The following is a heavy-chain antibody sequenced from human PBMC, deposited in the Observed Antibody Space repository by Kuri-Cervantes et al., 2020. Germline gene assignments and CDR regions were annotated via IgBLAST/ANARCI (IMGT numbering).Heavy chain of an antibody. V-gene: IGHV4-4*07. D-gene: IGHD3-22*01. CDR3: ARRYDTGSFRLFDI. CDR1: GGSISSYY. J-gene: IGHJ3*02. Sequence: ESLKISCTVSGGSISSYYWSWIRQPAGKGLEWIGRIYTSGSTNYNPSLKSRVTMSVDASKNQFSLKLSSVTAADTAVYFCARRYDTGSFRLFDIWGQGTMVTVSS. CDR2: IYTSGST.